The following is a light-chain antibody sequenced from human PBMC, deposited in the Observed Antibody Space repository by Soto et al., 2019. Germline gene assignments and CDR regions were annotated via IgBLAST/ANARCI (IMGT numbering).Light chain of an antibody. CDR3: QQYHGFSLT. J-gene: IGKJ1*01. CDR2: DVS. Sequence: DIQMTQSPFTRSSALVDVVTITCWASQSIRDSLAWYQQKPGKAPDLLISDVSKLERGVASRFSGSGSGTEFTLTISSMQPDDLATYYCQQYHGFSLTFGQGTKVDIK. CDR1: QSIRDS. V-gene: IGKV1-5*01.